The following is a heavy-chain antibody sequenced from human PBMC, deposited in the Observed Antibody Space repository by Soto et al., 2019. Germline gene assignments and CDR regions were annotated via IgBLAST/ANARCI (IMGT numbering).Heavy chain of an antibody. Sequence: SETLSLTCAVYGGSFSGYYWSWIRQPPGKGLEWIGEINHSGSTNYNPSPKSRVTISVDTSKNQFSLKLSSVTAADTAVYYCARRPMAARYYYYYYMDVWGKGTTVTVSS. CDR2: INHSGST. CDR3: ARRPMAARYYYYYYMDV. V-gene: IGHV4-34*01. D-gene: IGHD6-6*01. CDR1: GGSFSGYY. J-gene: IGHJ6*03.